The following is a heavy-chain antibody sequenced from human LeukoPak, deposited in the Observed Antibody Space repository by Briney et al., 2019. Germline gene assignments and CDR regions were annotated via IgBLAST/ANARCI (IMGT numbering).Heavy chain of an antibody. D-gene: IGHD3-22*01. Sequence: SVTVSCKASGGTFSSYAISWVRQAPGQGLEWMGGIIPIFGTANYAQKFQGRVTITADESTSTAYMELSSLRSEDTAVYYCASHYYDSSGYYYGFDYWGQGTLVTVSS. CDR1: GGTFSSYA. V-gene: IGHV1-69*01. J-gene: IGHJ4*02. CDR3: ASHYYDSSGYYYGFDY. CDR2: IIPIFGTA.